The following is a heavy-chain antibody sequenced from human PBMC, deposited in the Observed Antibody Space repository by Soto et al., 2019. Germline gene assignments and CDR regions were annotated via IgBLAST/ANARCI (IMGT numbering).Heavy chain of an antibody. Sequence: VGSLRLSCAASGFTFSNYYMEWVRQAPGKGLVWVSHINDDGSRTKYADSVKGRFTISRDNAENIVYLQMNSLRAEDTAVYYCARDLSGPFDNWGQGALVTVSS. V-gene: IGHV3-74*03. CDR1: GFTFSNYY. CDR2: INDDGSRT. CDR3: ARDLSGPFDN. J-gene: IGHJ4*02.